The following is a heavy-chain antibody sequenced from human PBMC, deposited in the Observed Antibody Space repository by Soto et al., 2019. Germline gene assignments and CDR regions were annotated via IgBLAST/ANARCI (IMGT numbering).Heavy chain of an antibody. D-gene: IGHD6-13*01. Sequence: SVKVSCKASGGTFSSYAISWVRQAPGQGLEWMGGIIPIFGTANYAQKFQGRVTITADESTGTAYMELSSLRSEDTAVYYCARDRIAAAGSHYYYGMDVWGQGTTVTVSS. CDR3: ARDRIAAAGSHYYYGMDV. CDR2: IIPIFGTA. CDR1: GGTFSSYA. J-gene: IGHJ6*02. V-gene: IGHV1-69*13.